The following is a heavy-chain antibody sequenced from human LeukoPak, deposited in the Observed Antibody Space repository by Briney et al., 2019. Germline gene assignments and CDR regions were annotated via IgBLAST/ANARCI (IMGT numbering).Heavy chain of an antibody. J-gene: IGHJ4*02. Sequence: GGSLRLSCAASGFTFSSYWMSWVPQAPGKGLEWVANIKQDESEKYYVHSVEGRFTISRDNAKNSLYLQMNSLRAEDTGVYYCARDVPFGESCDYWSQGTLVSVSS. D-gene: IGHD3-10*01. V-gene: IGHV3-7*04. CDR3: ARDVPFGESCDY. CDR2: IKQDESEK. CDR1: GFTFSSYW.